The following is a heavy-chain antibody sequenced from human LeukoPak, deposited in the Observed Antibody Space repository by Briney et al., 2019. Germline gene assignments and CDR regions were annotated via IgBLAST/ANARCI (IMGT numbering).Heavy chain of an antibody. CDR2: ISGSGGST. D-gene: IGHD1-26*01. CDR1: GFTFGSYA. CDR3: AKDPIYVGATTDAFDI. J-gene: IGHJ3*02. V-gene: IGHV3-23*01. Sequence: PGGSLRLSCVASGFTFGSYAMSWVRQAPGQGLDWVSAISGSGGSTYYADSVKGRFTISRDNSKNTLYLQMNSLRAEDTAVYYCAKDPIYVGATTDAFDIWGQGTMVTVSS.